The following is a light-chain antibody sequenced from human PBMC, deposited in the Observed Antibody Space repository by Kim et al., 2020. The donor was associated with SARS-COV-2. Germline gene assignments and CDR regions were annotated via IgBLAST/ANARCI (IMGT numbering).Light chain of an antibody. CDR2: GAS. J-gene: IGKJ1*01. CDR3: HQYGSSPRT. V-gene: IGKV3-20*01. Sequence: SPGERATLSCTASQSVTSSYLAWYQQKPGQAPSLLIYGASNRATGIPDRFSGSGSGTDFTLTISRLEPEDFAVYYCHQYGSSPRTFGQGTKVDIK. CDR1: QSVTSSY.